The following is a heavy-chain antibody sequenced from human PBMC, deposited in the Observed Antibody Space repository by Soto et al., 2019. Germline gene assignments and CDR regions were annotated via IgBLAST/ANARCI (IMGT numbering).Heavy chain of an antibody. CDR1: GITLRSYG. V-gene: IGHV3-30*18. D-gene: IGHD3-10*01. J-gene: IGHJ6*02. Sequence: QVQLVESGGGVVQPGRSLRLSCAASGITLRSYGMHWVRQSPGKGLEWVAVISYDASNKYYADSVKGRFTISRGNSKNTVYLQMNSLRAEDTAVYYCAKDIHTMVRGAQAYGMDVWGQGTTVTVSS. CDR3: AKDIHTMVRGAQAYGMDV. CDR2: ISYDASNK.